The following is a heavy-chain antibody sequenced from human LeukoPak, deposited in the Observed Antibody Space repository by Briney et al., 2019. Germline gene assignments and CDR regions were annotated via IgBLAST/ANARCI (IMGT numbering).Heavy chain of an antibody. CDR3: ARIQWLDIGHYYGMDV. V-gene: IGHV5-51*01. D-gene: IGHD6-19*01. CDR2: IYPGDSDT. CDR1: GYSFTSYW. J-gene: IGHJ6*02. Sequence: GESLKISCKGPGYSFTSYWIGWVRQMPGKGLEWMGIIYPGDSDTRYSPSFQGQVTISADKSISAAYLQWSSLKASDTAMYYCARIQWLDIGHYYGMDVWGQGTTVTVSS.